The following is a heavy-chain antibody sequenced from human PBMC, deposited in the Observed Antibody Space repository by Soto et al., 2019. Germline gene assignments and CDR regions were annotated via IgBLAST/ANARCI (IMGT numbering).Heavy chain of an antibody. D-gene: IGHD2-21*02. CDR1: GFIFGRFG. CDR2: IWNDGSNK. Sequence: QVQLVESGGGVVQPGRSLKLSCAASGFIFGRFGMHWVRQPPGKGLEWVAVIWNDGSNKLYADSVQGRFTISRDNXXXXXXXXXXXXXXXXXXXXXXXXXXXXXFGDSVPAGFDYWGQGTLVTVSS. CDR3: XXXXXXXFGDSVPAGFDY. V-gene: IGHV3-33*01. J-gene: IGHJ4*02.